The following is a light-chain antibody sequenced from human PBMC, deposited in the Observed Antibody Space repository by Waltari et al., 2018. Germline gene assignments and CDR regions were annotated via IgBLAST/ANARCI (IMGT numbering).Light chain of an antibody. CDR2: AAS. V-gene: IGKV1-39*01. CDR1: QNINSF. J-gene: IGKJ1*01. CDR3: QQSYSTWT. Sequence: DIQMTQPPSSLSASVGDRVTITCRASQNINSFLNWYQQKPGRAPKLLIYAASSLHSGVPSRFSGSGSGTDYTLTISSLQPEDFATYYCQQSYSTWTSGQGTKVEIK.